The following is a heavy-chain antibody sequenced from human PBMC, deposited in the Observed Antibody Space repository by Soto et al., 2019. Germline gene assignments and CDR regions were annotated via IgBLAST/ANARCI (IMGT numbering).Heavy chain of an antibody. Sequence: PWGPLRLSCAASGFSFSSYEMNWVRQAPGKGLEWVSYISSSGSTIYYEDSVKGRFTISRDNAKNSLYLQMNSLRGEDTAVYYCARDHKGGYYYYGMDVWNQGTTVTV. J-gene: IGHJ6*02. CDR2: ISSSGSTI. V-gene: IGHV3-48*03. CDR3: ARDHKGGYYYYGMDV. CDR1: GFSFSSYE.